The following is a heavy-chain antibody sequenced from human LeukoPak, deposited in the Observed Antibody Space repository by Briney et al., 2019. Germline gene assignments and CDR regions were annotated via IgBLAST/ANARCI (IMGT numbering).Heavy chain of an antibody. D-gene: IGHD1-1*01. CDR2: INHSGST. J-gene: IGHJ4*02. CDR3: ARGFGTVRHIDY. Sequence: PSETLSLTCAVYGGSFSGYYWSWIRQPPGKGLERIGEINHSGSTNYNPSLKSRVTISVDTSKNQFSLKLSSVTAADTAVYYCARGFGTVRHIDYWGQGTLVTVSS. CDR1: GGSFSGYY. V-gene: IGHV4-34*01.